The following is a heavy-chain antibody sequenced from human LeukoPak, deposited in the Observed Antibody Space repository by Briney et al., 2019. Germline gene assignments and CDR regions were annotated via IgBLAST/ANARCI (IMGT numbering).Heavy chain of an antibody. V-gene: IGHV3-23*01. Sequence: GGSLRLSCAASGFTFSSYAMSWVLQARGKGLEWVSSISISGGTAYYADSVKGRFTISRENSKSTLYLQMNSLRADDTAVYYCANEIRPNDYWGQGTLVTVSS. CDR3: ANEIRPNDY. D-gene: IGHD3-16*01. CDR2: ISISGGTA. CDR1: GFTFSSYA. J-gene: IGHJ4*02.